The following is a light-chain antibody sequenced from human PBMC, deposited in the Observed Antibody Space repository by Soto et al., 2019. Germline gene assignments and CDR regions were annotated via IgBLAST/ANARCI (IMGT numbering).Light chain of an antibody. CDR3: QQGSNWPPWK. J-gene: IGKJ1*01. V-gene: IGKV3-11*01. CDR1: QSVSSY. CDR2: DAS. Sequence: IVLTHYPATLSLSPRERATLSCRASQSVSSYLAWYQQKPGQAPRLLIYDASNRATGIPARFSGSGSGTDFTLTISSLEPADFAVYYCQQGSNWPPWKFGQGTKVDIK.